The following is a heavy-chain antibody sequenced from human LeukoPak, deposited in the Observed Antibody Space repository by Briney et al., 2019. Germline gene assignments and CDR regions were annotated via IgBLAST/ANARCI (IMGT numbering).Heavy chain of an antibody. D-gene: IGHD4-17*01. CDR3: ARGQGTVTTH. CDR1: GGSFSGYY. V-gene: IGHV4-34*01. J-gene: IGHJ4*02. Sequence: ASETLSLTCAVSGGSFSGYYWTWIRKPPGKGLEWIGEINHSGSANYTPSLKSRVTISLDTSRNQFSLNLSSVTAADTAVYYCARGQGTVTTHWGQGTLVTVSS. CDR2: INHSGSA.